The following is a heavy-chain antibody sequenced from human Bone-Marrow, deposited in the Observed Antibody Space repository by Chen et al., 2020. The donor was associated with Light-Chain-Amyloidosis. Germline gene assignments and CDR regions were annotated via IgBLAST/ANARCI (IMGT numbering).Heavy chain of an antibody. CDR1: GGSISSSTYY. CDR2: IYSSGNS. Sequence: QLQLRESGPGLVKPSETLSLTCTVTGGSISSSTYYWAWIRQNPGKGLEWIGSIYSSGNSFYSSFLRSRVTISAATSENEFSLQSRSLTAGDRAVYYCATPGGSCKSFPCRLAADAYASWGHGTMVT. J-gene: IGHJ3*01. D-gene: IGHD3-16*01. V-gene: IGHV4-39*01. CDR3: ATPGGSCKSFPCRLAADAYAS.